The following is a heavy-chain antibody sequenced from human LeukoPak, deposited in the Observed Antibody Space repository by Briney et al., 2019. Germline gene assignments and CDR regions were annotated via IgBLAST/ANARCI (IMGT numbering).Heavy chain of an antibody. J-gene: IGHJ2*01. CDR3: AREVVRDGYNVYWYFDL. Sequence: GGSLRLSCAASGFTVSSNYMSWVRQAPGKGLEWVSVIYSGGSTYYADSVKGRFTISRDNSKNTLYLQMNSPRAEDTAVYYCAREVVRDGYNVYWYFDLWGRGTLVTVSS. CDR1: GFTVSSNY. V-gene: IGHV3-53*01. D-gene: IGHD5-24*01. CDR2: IYSGGST.